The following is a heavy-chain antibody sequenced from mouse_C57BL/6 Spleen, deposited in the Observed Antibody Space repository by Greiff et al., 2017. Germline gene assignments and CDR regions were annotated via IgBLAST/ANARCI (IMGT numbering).Heavy chain of an antibody. CDR3: ALSGIYYEDGFAY. V-gene: IGHV1-26*01. D-gene: IGHD2-4*01. J-gene: IGHJ3*01. CDR1: GYTFTDYY. CDR2: LNPNNGGT. Sequence: VQLQQSGPELVKPGASVKISCKASGYTFTDYYMNWVKQSHGKSLEWIGDLNPNNGGTSYNQKFKGKATLTVDKSSSTAYMELRSLTSEDSAVYYCALSGIYYEDGFAYWGQGTLVTVSA.